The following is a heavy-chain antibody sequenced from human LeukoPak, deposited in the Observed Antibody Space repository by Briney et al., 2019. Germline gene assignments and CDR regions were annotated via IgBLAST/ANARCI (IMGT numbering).Heavy chain of an antibody. Sequence: GGXLRLSCAASGFTFSSYAMSWVRQAPGKGLEWVSAISGSGGSTYYADSVKGRFTISRYNSRDTLYLQMNSLRAEDTAVYYCAKGYYDYVWGSYYFDYWGQGTLVTVSS. J-gene: IGHJ4*02. V-gene: IGHV3-23*01. CDR1: GFTFSSYA. D-gene: IGHD3-16*01. CDR2: ISGSGGST. CDR3: AKGYYDYVWGSYYFDY.